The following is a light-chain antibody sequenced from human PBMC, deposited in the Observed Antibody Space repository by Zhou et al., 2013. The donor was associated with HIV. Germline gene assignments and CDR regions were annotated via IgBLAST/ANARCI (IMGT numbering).Light chain of an antibody. CDR1: HTISANY. V-gene: IGKV3-20*01. CDR3: QQYANSPQT. Sequence: EIVLTQSPGTLSLSPGEGATLSCRASHTISANYLAWYQQKPGQAPRLLVYGASTRATGIPDRFTGSGSGTDFTLTFTTLGPEDFAVYYCQQYANSPQTFGPGD. CDR2: GAS. J-gene: IGKJ2*01.